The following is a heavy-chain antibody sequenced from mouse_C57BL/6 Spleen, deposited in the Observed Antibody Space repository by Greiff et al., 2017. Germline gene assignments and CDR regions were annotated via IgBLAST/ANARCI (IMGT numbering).Heavy chain of an antibody. D-gene: IGHD2-4*01. CDR3: TRSDYDYGDPPFDY. CDR2: IYPGNSDT. CDR1: GYTFTSYW. V-gene: IGHV1-5*01. Sequence: VQLQQSGTVLARPGASVKMSCKTSGYTFTSYWMHWVKQRPGQGLEWIGAIYPGNSDTSYNQKFKGKAKLTAVTSASTAYMELSSLTNEDSAVYYCTRSDYDYGDPPFDYWGQGTTLTVSS. J-gene: IGHJ2*01.